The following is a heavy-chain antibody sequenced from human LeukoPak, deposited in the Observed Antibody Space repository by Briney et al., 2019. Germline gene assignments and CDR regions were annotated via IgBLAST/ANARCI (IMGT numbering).Heavy chain of an antibody. CDR2: INTNTGNP. D-gene: IGHD5-12*01. CDR1: GYTFTRYA. CDR3: ATDSGYDSSYYFDY. V-gene: IGHV7-4-1*02. Sequence: ASVKVSCKASGYTFTRYAMNWVRQAPGQGLEWMGWINTNTGNPTYARGFTGRFVFSLDTSVSTAYLQISSLKAEDTAVYYCATDSGYDSSYYFDYWGQGTLVTVSS. J-gene: IGHJ4*02.